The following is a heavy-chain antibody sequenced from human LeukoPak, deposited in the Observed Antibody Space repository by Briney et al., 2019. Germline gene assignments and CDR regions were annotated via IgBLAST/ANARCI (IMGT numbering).Heavy chain of an antibody. V-gene: IGHV4-39*02. D-gene: IGHD2-2*01. J-gene: IGHJ6*02. Sequence: PSETLSLTCTVSGGSISSSSYYWGWIRQPPGKGPEWIGSIYYSGSAYYNPSLKSRVTISVDTSKNQFSLKLSSVTAADTAVYYCARDIVVVPAVYYYYGMDVWGQGTTVTVSS. CDR3: ARDIVVVPAVYYYYGMDV. CDR1: GGSISSSSYY. CDR2: IYYSGSA.